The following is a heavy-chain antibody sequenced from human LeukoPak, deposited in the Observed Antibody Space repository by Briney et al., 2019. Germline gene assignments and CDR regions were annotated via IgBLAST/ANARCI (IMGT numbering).Heavy chain of an antibody. Sequence: PSQTLSLTCPVSGASISSHYCSSVRQPPGKGLGWHGYIYYSGSTTYHTSRKSQVPISEATSKTHFTLKLTSVAPTAPALYSVARGPERDGYNEYYDYWGQGTVVTGSS. D-gene: IGHD5-24*01. CDR1: GASISSHY. V-gene: IGHV4-59*11. CDR2: IYYSGST. CDR3: ARGPERDGYNEYYDY. J-gene: IGHJ4*02.